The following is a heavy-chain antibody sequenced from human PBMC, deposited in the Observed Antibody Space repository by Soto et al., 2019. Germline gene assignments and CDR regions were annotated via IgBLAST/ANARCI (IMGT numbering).Heavy chain of an antibody. CDR2: TYYRSKWYN. V-gene: IGHV6-1*01. D-gene: IGHD6-13*01. Sequence: SQTLSLTCAISGDSVSSNSAAWNWIRQSPSRGLEWLGRTYYRSKWYNDYAVSVKSRITINPDTSKNQFSLQLNSVTPEDTAVYYCARDLRIAAAGYYYYGMDVWGQGTTVTVSS. CDR1: GDSVSSNSAA. J-gene: IGHJ6*02. CDR3: ARDLRIAAAGYYYYGMDV.